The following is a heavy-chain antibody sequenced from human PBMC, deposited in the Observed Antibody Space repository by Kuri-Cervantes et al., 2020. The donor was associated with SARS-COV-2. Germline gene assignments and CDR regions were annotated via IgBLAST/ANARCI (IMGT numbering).Heavy chain of an antibody. CDR2: ISSDGKNK. Sequence: GGSLRLSCVASGFNFSTTDMHWVRQAPGEGLEWVTFISSDGKNKKCMASGKGRFTISRDNSKNTLYLQMNSLRAEDTAIYYCAKMERWNVLMVYATILTGYFDLWGRGTLVTVSS. D-gene: IGHD2-8*01. V-gene: IGHV3-30*18. CDR3: AKMERWNVLMVYATILTGYFDL. J-gene: IGHJ2*01. CDR1: GFNFSTTD.